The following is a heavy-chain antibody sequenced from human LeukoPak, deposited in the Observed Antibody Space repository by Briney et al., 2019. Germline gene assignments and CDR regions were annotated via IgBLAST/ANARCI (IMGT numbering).Heavy chain of an antibody. Sequence: SETLSLTCAVSGGSISSGGYSWSWIRQPPGKGLEWIGYIYHSGGTYYNPSLKSRVTISVDRSKNQFSLKLSSVTAADTAVYYCARGDDILTGKLDYWGQGTLVTVSS. CDR1: GGSISSGGYS. D-gene: IGHD3-9*01. J-gene: IGHJ4*02. CDR2: IYHSGGT. CDR3: ARGDDILTGKLDY. V-gene: IGHV4-30-2*01.